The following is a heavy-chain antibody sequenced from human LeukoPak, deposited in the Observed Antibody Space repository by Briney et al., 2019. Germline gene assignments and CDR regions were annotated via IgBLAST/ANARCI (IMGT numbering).Heavy chain of an antibody. CDR2: ISGSGGST. Sequence: GGSLRLSCAASGFTFSSYAMSWVRQAPGKGLEWVSAISGSGGSTYYADSVKGRFTISRDNSKNTLYLQMNSLRAEDTAVYYCAPRYCSGGSCYWDWFDPWGQGTLVTVSS. CDR1: GFTFSSYA. V-gene: IGHV3-23*01. CDR3: APRYCSGGSCYWDWFDP. D-gene: IGHD2-15*01. J-gene: IGHJ5*02.